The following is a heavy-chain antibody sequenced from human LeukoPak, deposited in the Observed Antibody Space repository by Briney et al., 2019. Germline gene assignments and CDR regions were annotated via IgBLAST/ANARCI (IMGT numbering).Heavy chain of an antibody. J-gene: IGHJ6*03. CDR2: INTHGSST. CDR1: GFAFSNYW. V-gene: IGHV3-74*01. CDR3: LAGYYYYYMHV. Sequence: PGGPLRLSCAASGFAFSNYWLHWVRQAPGKGLEWVARINTHGSSTNYADSVKGRFTISRDNAKNTLYLQMTSLSAEDTAVYYALAGYYYYYMHVWGKGTTVTVSS. D-gene: IGHD3-16*01.